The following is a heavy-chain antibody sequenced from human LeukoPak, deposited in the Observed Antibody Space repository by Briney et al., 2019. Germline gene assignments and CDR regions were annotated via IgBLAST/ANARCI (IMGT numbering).Heavy chain of an antibody. CDR1: GGSISSISSNNYH. Sequence: SETLSLTCIVSGGSISSISSNNYHWGWIRQPLGKGLEWIGSIYYSGSTYYNPSLKSRVTISVDTSKNQFSLKLSSLTAADTALYYCAREMGVVTAHGIDVWGQGTTVTVSS. D-gene: IGHD4-23*01. J-gene: IGHJ6*02. V-gene: IGHV4-39*02. CDR2: IYYSGST. CDR3: AREMGVVTAHGIDV.